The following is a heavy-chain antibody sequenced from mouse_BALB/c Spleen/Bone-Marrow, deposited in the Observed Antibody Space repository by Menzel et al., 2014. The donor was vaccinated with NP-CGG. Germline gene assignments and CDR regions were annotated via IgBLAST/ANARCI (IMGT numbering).Heavy chain of an antibody. Sequence: EVKLMESGPELVKPGASVKVSCKASGYAFTSYNIYWVKQSHGKSLEWIGYIDPYNGDTNYNQKFKVKATLTVDKSPSTAYMHLNSLTSEDSAVYYCASCGNYEAWFAYWGQGTLVTVSA. V-gene: IGHV1S135*01. D-gene: IGHD2-1*01. J-gene: IGHJ3*01. CDR2: IDPYNGDT. CDR3: ASCGNYEAWFAY. CDR1: GYAFTSYN.